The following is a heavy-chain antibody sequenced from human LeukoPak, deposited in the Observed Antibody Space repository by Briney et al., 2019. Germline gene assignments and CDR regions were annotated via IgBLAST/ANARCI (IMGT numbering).Heavy chain of an antibody. CDR3: AKQWDFSGTFTMYY. V-gene: IGHV3-23*01. Sequence: QPGGSLRLSCAASGFTVSSNYMSWIRQAPGKGLEWVSAISDTAGSTYYADSVKGRFTISRDNSKSTLYLQMNSLRAEDTAVYYCAKQWDFSGTFTMYYWGQGTLVTVSS. CDR2: ISDTAGST. CDR1: GFTVSSNY. D-gene: IGHD1-26*01. J-gene: IGHJ4*02.